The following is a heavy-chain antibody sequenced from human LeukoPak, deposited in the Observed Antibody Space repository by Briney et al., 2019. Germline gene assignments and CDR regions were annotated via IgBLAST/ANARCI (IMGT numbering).Heavy chain of an antibody. Sequence: GGSLRLSCAASGFTFSSYWMSCVRQAPGKGLEWVANINQAGSVKYYVDSVKGRFTISRGNAKNSLYLQMDSLRAEDTAVYYCARIASDSSGYLSDWGQGNLVTVSS. D-gene: IGHD3-22*01. J-gene: IGHJ4*02. CDR3: ARIASDSSGYLSD. CDR1: GFTFSSYW. V-gene: IGHV3-7*04. CDR2: INQAGSVK.